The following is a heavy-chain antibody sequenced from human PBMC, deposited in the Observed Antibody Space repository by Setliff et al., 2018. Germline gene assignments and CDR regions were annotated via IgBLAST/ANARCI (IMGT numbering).Heavy chain of an antibody. D-gene: IGHD3-16*01. CDR1: GYTFTSYY. V-gene: IGHV1-46*01. J-gene: IGHJ6*02. CDR2: INPKNGGA. Sequence: GASVKVSCKASGYTFTSYYIHWVRQAPGQGLEWMGVINPKNGGATYPQNLQGRVTMTRDTSMSTVYMELSSLRFEDTAVYYCARERAGGRGFTFGAIHYYYGMDVWGQGTTVTVSS. CDR3: ARERAGGRGFTFGAIHYYYGMDV.